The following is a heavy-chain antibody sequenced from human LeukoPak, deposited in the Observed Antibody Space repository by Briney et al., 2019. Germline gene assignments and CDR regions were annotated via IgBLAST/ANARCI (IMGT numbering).Heavy chain of an antibody. V-gene: IGHV3-53*01. CDR1: GVTLSSYA. J-gene: IGHJ4*02. CDR2: IYSGGST. CDR3: ARDPDY. Sequence: GGSLRLSCAASGVTLSSYAMSWVRQAPGKGLEWVSVIYSGGSTYYADSVKGRFTISRDNSKNTLYLQMNSLRAEDTAVYYCARDPDYWGQGTLVTVSS.